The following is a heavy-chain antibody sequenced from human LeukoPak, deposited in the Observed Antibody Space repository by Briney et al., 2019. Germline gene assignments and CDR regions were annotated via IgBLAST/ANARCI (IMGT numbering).Heavy chain of an antibody. V-gene: IGHV4-59*12. CDR1: GGSISSYY. Sequence: SETLSLTCTVSGGSISSYYWSWIRQPPGKGLEWIGYIYYSGGTNYNPSLKSRVTMSVDTSKNQFSLKLSSVTAADTAVYYCARSPGYYYYYMDVWGKGTTVTVSS. D-gene: IGHD3-10*01. CDR3: ARSPGYYYYYMDV. CDR2: IYYSGGT. J-gene: IGHJ6*03.